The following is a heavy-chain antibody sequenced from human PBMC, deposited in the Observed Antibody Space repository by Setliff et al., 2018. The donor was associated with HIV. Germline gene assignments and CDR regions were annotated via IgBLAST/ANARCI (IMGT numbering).Heavy chain of an antibody. D-gene: IGHD3-3*01. V-gene: IGHV4-34*01. CDR3: ARQSGYTRGWDIFGLVAGSFDI. Sequence: PSETLSLTCAVYGGSLSGYHWSWIRQSPEKGLEWIGEINHSGSTNYNPSLKSRVTMSVDTSKNQFSLKLSSVTAADTAVYYCARQSGYTRGWDIFGLVAGSFDIWGQGTMVTVSS. CDR2: INHSGST. J-gene: IGHJ3*02. CDR1: GGSLSGYH.